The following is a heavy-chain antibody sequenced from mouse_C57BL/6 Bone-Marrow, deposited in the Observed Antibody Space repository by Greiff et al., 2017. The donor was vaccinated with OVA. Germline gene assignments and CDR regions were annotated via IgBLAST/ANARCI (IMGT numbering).Heavy chain of an antibody. CDR3: ARSWELGYDREAWFAY. V-gene: IGHV1-18*01. CDR1: GYTFTDYN. J-gene: IGHJ3*01. Sequence: EVQLQQSGPELVKPGASVKIPCKASGYTFTDYNMDWVKQSHGKSLEWIGDINPNNGGTIYNQKFKGKATLTVDKSSSTAYMELRSLTSEDTAVYYCARSWELGYDREAWFAYWGQGTLVTVSA. CDR2: INPNNGGT. D-gene: IGHD2-2*01.